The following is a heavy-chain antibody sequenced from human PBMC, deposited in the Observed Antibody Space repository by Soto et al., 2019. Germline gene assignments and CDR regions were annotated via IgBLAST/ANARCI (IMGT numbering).Heavy chain of an antibody. V-gene: IGHV1-2*02. J-gene: IGHJ5*02. D-gene: IGHD3-3*02. CDR1: GYFFNDYH. CDR3: ARESGGSNNAAVLLDP. Sequence: QVQVVQSGAEVKKPGASVKVSCKTYGYFFNDYHMHWVRKAPGQGLEWKGWLNPKNGDTNYAQKFQDRVTMTRDTSISTVYIELNRLTSDDTAVYYCARESGGSNNAAVLLDPWGQGTLVTVSS. CDR2: LNPKNGDT.